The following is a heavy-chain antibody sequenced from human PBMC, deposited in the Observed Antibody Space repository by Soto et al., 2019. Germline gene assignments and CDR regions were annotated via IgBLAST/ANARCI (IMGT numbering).Heavy chain of an antibody. CDR2: ISGSGNTI. CDR1: GFTLSDYC. J-gene: IGHJ4*02. Sequence: PGGSLRLSCAASGFTLSDYCMSWIRQAPGKGLEWVSHISGSGNTIDYADSVKGRFTISRDNAKNSLYLQMNSLRDDDTAVFYCARGRYALDYWGQGTRVTVSS. D-gene: IGHD3-16*01. CDR3: ARGRYALDY. V-gene: IGHV3-11*01.